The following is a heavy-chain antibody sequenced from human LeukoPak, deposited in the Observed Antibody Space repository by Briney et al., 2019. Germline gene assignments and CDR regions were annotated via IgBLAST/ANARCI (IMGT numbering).Heavy chain of an antibody. D-gene: IGHD3-10*01. CDR1: GYTFTSYA. CDR2: INTNTGNP. Sequence: VASVKVSCTASGYTFTSYAMNWVRQAPGQGLEWMGWINTNTGNPTYAQGFTGRFVFSLDTSVSTAYLQISSLKAEDTAVYYCASGLWFGELLYNWFDPWGQGTLVTVSS. J-gene: IGHJ5*02. CDR3: ASGLWFGELLYNWFDP. V-gene: IGHV7-4-1*02.